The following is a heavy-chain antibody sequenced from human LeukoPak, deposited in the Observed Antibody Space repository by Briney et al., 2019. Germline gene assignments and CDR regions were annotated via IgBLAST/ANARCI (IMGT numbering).Heavy chain of an antibody. Sequence: SETLSLTCTVSGYSISSGYFWGWIRQPPGKGLEWIGSIYHSGTTYYNPSLKSRVTISVDTSKNQFSLKLTSVTAADTAVYHCARGYSSSWYFNWFDPWGQGTLVTVSS. D-gene: IGHD6-13*01. CDR2: IYHSGTT. V-gene: IGHV4-38-2*02. CDR1: GYSISSGYF. J-gene: IGHJ5*02. CDR3: ARGYSSSWYFNWFDP.